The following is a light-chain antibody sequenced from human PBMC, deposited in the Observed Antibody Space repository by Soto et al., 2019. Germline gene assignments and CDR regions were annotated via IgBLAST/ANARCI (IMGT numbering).Light chain of an antibody. CDR2: DAS. J-gene: IGKJ1*01. V-gene: IGKV3-11*01. CDR3: QQTYSTPPT. CDR1: QSVHSS. Sequence: EIVLTQSPATLSLSPGERATLSCRASQSVHSSLAWFQQKPGQAPRLLIYDASNRATGIPARFSGSGSGTDFTLTISSLQPEDFATYYCQQTYSTPPTFGQGTKVDIK.